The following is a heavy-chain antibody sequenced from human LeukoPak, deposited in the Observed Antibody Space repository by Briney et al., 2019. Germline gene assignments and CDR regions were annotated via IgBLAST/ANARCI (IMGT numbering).Heavy chain of an antibody. CDR2: IRSGGENT. CDR3: AILSWDGRGSFY. D-gene: IGHD2/OR15-2a*01. J-gene: IGHJ4*02. Sequence: PGGSLRLSCAASGFTFSTYSMSRVRQAPGKGLEWVSSIRSGGENTYYADSVRGRFTISRDNSRGTLSLQMNSLRAEDTAVYFCAILSWDGRGSFYWGQGTLVTVSS. CDR1: GFTFSTYS. V-gene: IGHV3-23*01.